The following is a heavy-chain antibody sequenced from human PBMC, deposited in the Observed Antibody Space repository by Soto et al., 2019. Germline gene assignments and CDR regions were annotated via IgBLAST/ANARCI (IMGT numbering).Heavy chain of an antibody. CDR2: IYYSGST. V-gene: IGHV4-59*01. Sequence: SETLSLTCTVSGGSISSYYWSWIRQPPGKGLEWIGYIYYSGSTNYNPSLKSRVTISVDTSKNQFSLKLSSVTAADTAVYYCARASLVGDAFDIWGQGTMVTVSS. CDR1: GGSISSYY. J-gene: IGHJ3*02. CDR3: ARASLVGDAFDI.